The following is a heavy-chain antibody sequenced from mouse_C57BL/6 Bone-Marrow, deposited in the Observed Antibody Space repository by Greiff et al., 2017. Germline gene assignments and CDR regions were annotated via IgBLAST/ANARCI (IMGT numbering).Heavy chain of an antibody. J-gene: IGHJ1*03. D-gene: IGHD1-1*01. V-gene: IGHV15-2*01. CDR1: DSEVFPIAY. Sequence: QVQLKESGSELRSPGSSVKLSCKDFDSEVFPIAYMSWVRQKPGHGFEWIGGILPSIGRTIYGEKFEDKATLDADTLSNTAYLELNSLTSEDSAIYYCARPLYYGSSYWYFDVWGTGTTVTVSS. CDR2: ILPSIGRT. CDR3: ARPLYYGSSYWYFDV.